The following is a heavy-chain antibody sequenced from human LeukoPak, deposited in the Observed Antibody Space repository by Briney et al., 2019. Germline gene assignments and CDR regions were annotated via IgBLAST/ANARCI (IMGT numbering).Heavy chain of an antibody. V-gene: IGHV4-30-4*01. Sequence: SETLSLTCTVSGGSISSGDYYWSWIRQPPGKGLEWIGYIYYSGSTYYNPSLKSRVTISVDTSKNQFSLKLSSVTAADTAVYYCARESGDCGGDCLSRPFDYWGQGTLVTVSS. J-gene: IGHJ4*02. CDR3: ARESGDCGGDCLSRPFDY. D-gene: IGHD2-21*02. CDR2: IYYSGST. CDR1: GGSISSGDYY.